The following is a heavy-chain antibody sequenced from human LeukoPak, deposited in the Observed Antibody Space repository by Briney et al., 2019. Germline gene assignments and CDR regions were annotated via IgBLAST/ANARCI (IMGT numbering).Heavy chain of an antibody. J-gene: IGHJ3*02. CDR1: GFTVSSNY. CDR2: IYSGGST. D-gene: IGHD3-16*01. CDR3: ARDGGGRVSAFDI. V-gene: IGHV3-66*01. Sequence: PGGSLRLSCAASGFTVSSNYMSWVRQAPGKGLEWVSVIYSGGSTYYADSVKGRFTISRDNSKNTLYLQMNSLRAEDTAVYYCARDGGGRVSAFDIWGQGTMVTVSS.